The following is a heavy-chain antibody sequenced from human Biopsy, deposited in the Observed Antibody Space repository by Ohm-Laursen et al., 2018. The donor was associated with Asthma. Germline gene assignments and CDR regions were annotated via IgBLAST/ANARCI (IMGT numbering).Heavy chain of an antibody. D-gene: IGHD3-22*01. CDR1: GFSFSDYY. V-gene: IGHV3-11*01. Sequence: SLRLSCAASGFSFSDYYMTWMRQAPGKGLEWVYSISSSGSTKYPAESVQGRFTISRDNAQKSLFLQMNSLRAEDTAIYYCARGDSSNWSHYYFDYWGQGTLVTVSS. J-gene: IGHJ4*02. CDR2: ISSSGSTK. CDR3: ARGDSSNWSHYYFDY.